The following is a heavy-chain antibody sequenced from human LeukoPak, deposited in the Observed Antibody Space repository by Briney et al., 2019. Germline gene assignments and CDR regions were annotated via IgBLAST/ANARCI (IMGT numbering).Heavy chain of an antibody. CDR1: GYTFTSYG. CDR2: ISAYNGNT. Sequence: ASVKVSCKASGYTFTSYGISWVRQAPGQGLEWMGWISAYNGNTNYAQKLQGRVNMTTDTSTSTAYMELRSLRSDDTAVYYCARERWYTAMAPYYYYYMDVWGKGTTVTVSS. CDR3: ARERWYTAMAPYYYYYMDV. V-gene: IGHV1-18*01. J-gene: IGHJ6*03. D-gene: IGHD5-18*01.